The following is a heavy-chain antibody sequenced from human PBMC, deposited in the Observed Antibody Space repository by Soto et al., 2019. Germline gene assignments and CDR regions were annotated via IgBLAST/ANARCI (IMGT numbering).Heavy chain of an antibody. CDR1: GDCVSSNSAA. CDR3: ARASYYDFWSGYYKLNWFDP. Sequence: SQTLSLTCAISGDCVSSNSAAWNWIRQSPSRGLEWLGRTYYRSKWYNDYAVSVKSRITINPDTSKNQFSLQLNSVTPEDTAVYYCARASYYDFWSGYYKLNWFDPWGQGTLVTVSS. D-gene: IGHD3-3*01. V-gene: IGHV6-1*01. J-gene: IGHJ5*02. CDR2: TYYRSKWYN.